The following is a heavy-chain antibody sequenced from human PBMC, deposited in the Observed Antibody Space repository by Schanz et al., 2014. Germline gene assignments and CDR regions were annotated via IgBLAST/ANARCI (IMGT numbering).Heavy chain of an antibody. CDR3: IRGDIMVVPVAHF. CDR2: ITYDGSNT. CDR1: GFTMITYA. J-gene: IGHJ4*02. Sequence: VQLVESGGGLVMPGGSLRLSCAASGFTMITYAMHWVRQPPGKGLEWVAIITYDGSNTYHADSVKGRFTISRDNSKNTLYLQMNSLRAEDTAVYYCIRGDIMVVPVAHFWGQGILVTVSS. D-gene: IGHD2-2*01. V-gene: IGHV3-30*04.